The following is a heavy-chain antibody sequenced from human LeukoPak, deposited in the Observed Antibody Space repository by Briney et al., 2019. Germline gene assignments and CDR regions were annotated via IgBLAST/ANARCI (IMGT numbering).Heavy chain of an antibody. J-gene: IGHJ4*02. V-gene: IGHV4-34*01. CDR1: GGSFSGYY. CDR3: ASRRRSGSSFDY. D-gene: IGHD3-10*01. CDR2: INHSGST. Sequence: RASETLSLTCAVYGGSFSGYYWSWIRRPPGKGLEWIGEINHSGSTNYNPSLKSRVTISVDTSKNQFSLKLSSVTAADTAVYYCASRRRSGSSFDYWGQGTLVTVSS.